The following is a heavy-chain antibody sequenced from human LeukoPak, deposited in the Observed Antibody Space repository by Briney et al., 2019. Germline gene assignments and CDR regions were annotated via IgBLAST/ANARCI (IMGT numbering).Heavy chain of an antibody. V-gene: IGHV3-23*01. CDR1: GFTFSNRA. CDR2: VSDSGSNT. D-gene: IGHD3-22*01. CDR3: ARGYYYDSSGSLDDAFDI. Sequence: PGGSLRLSCAASGFTFSNRAMTWVRQAPGKGLEWVSSVSDSGSNTYYADSVKGRFTISRDNSKNTLYLQMNSLRAEDTAVYYCARGYYYDSSGSLDDAFDIWGQGTMVTVSS. J-gene: IGHJ3*02.